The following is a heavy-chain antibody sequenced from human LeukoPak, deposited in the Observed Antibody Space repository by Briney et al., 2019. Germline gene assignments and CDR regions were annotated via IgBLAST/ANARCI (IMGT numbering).Heavy chain of an antibody. Sequence: GGSLRLSCTASGFTFGDYAMSWFRQAPGKGLEWVGFIRSKAYGGTTEYAASVKGRFTISRDDSKSIAYLQMNSLKTEDTAVYYCTRPADLPDPYYYYYYMDVWGKGTTVTVSS. J-gene: IGHJ6*03. V-gene: IGHV3-49*03. CDR2: IRSKAYGGTT. CDR3: TRPADLPDPYYYYYYMDV. D-gene: IGHD2-2*01. CDR1: GFTFGDYA.